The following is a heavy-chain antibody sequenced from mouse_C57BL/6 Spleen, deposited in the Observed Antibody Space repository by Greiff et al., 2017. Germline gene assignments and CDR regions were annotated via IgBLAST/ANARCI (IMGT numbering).Heavy chain of an antibody. Sequence: VQLQQSGAELVKPGASVKMSCKASGYTFTSYWITWVKQRPGQGLEWIGDIYPGSGSTNYNEKFKSKATLTVDTSSSTAYMQLSSLTSEDSAVYYCARERSSFWYFDVWGTGTTVTVSS. CDR2: IYPGSGST. D-gene: IGHD1-1*01. CDR3: ARERSSFWYFDV. CDR1: GYTFTSYW. J-gene: IGHJ1*03. V-gene: IGHV1-55*01.